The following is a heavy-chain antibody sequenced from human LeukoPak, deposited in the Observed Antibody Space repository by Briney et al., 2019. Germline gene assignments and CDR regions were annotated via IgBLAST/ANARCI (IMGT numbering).Heavy chain of an antibody. Sequence: ASVKVSCKASGYTFTSYGISWVRQAPGQGLGWMGWISAYNGNTNYAQKLQGRVTMTTDTSTSAAYMELRSLRSDDTAVYYCARVEGYYDSSGYYCDYWGQGTLVTVSS. J-gene: IGHJ4*02. V-gene: IGHV1-18*01. CDR1: GYTFTSYG. D-gene: IGHD3-22*01. CDR3: ARVEGYYDSSGYYCDY. CDR2: ISAYNGNT.